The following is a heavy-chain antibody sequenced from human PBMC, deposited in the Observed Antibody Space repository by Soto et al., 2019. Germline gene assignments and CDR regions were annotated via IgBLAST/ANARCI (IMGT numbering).Heavy chain of an antibody. Sequence: SETLSLTCAVYGGSFSGYYWSWIRQPPGKGLEWIGEINHSGSTNYNPSLKSRVTISVDTSKNQFSLKLSSVTAADTAVYYCARNNYGAGSTYFDYGGQGPLVTVSS. CDR1: GGSFSGYY. CDR2: INHSGST. J-gene: IGHJ4*02. CDR3: ARNNYGAGSTYFDY. V-gene: IGHV4-34*01. D-gene: IGHD3-10*01.